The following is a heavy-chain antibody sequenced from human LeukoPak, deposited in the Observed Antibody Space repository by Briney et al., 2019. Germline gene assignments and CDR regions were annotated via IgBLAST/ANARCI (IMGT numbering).Heavy chain of an antibody. CDR2: VSSSSSYI. V-gene: IGHV3-21*01. J-gene: IGHJ4*02. Sequence: GGSLRLSCAASGXTFSSYTMNWVRQAPGKGLEWVSSVSSSSSYIYYADSVKGRFTISRDNAKNSLYLQMNSLRAEDTAVYYCARDSSGSFDYWGQGTLVTVSS. D-gene: IGHD1-26*01. CDR1: GXTFSSYT. CDR3: ARDSSGSFDY.